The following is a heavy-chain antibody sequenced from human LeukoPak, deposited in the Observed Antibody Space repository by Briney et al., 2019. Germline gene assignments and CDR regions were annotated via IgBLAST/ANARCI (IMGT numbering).Heavy chain of an antibody. Sequence: PGGSLRLSCAASGFTFSSYGMRWVRQAPGKGLEWVAVIWYDGSNKYYADSVKGRFTISRDNSKNTLYLQMNSLRAEDTAVYYCARGVVDYGFHYWGQGTLVTVSS. CDR3: ARGVVDYGFHY. CDR2: IWYDGSNK. J-gene: IGHJ4*02. V-gene: IGHV3-33*01. CDR1: GFTFSSYG. D-gene: IGHD4-17*01.